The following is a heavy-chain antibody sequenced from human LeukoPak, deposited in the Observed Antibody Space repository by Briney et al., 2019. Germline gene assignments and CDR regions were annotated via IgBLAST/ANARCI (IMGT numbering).Heavy chain of an antibody. D-gene: IGHD6-6*01. V-gene: IGHV4-39*01. CDR2: IYNSGST. Sequence: SETLSLTCSVSGGSISDSSYYWGWIRQPPGKGLEWIGNIYNSGSTSHSPSLKSRVTISTDTSKNQMSLRMTSVTAADMAVYYCASGIGSRSPDFDYWGQGILATVSS. CDR1: GGSISDSSYY. J-gene: IGHJ4*02. CDR3: ASGIGSRSPDFDY.